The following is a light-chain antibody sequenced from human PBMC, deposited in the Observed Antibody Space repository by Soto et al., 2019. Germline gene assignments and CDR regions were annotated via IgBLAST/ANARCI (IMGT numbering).Light chain of an antibody. CDR1: SSDVGTYNY. J-gene: IGLJ2*01. Sequence: QSALTQPPSASGSPGQSVTISCTGTSSDVGTYNYVSWYQQHPGKAPKLMIYEVTKRPSGVPDRFSGSKSANTASLTVSGLQAEDEADYYCSSYAGSNNLGVFGGGTKLTVL. V-gene: IGLV2-8*01. CDR2: EVT. CDR3: SSYAGSNNLGV.